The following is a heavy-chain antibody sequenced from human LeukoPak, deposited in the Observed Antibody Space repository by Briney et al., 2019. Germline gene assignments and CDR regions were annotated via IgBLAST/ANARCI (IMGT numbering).Heavy chain of an antibody. CDR1: GYTFTSYY. J-gene: IGHJ4*02. Sequence: ASVKVSCKASGYTFTSYYMHWVRQAPGQGLEWMGIINPSGGSTSYAQKFQGRVTMTTDTSTSTAYMELRSLRSDDTAVYYCARDLLYYYGSGSYISSSGYWGQGTLVTVSS. D-gene: IGHD3-10*01. V-gene: IGHV1-46*01. CDR2: INPSGGST. CDR3: ARDLLYYYGSGSYISSSGY.